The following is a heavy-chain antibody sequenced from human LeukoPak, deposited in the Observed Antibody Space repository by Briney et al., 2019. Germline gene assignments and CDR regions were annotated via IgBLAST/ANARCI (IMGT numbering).Heavy chain of an antibody. J-gene: IGHJ4*02. CDR2: IIPILGIA. CDR3: ARESAGYYYDSSGYEYFDY. CDR1: GGTFSSYA. V-gene: IGHV1-69*04. D-gene: IGHD3-22*01. Sequence: ASVKVSCKASGGTFSSYAISWVRQAPGQGLEWMGRIIPILGIANYAQKFQGRVTITADKSTSTAYMELSSLRSEDKAVYYCARESAGYYYDSSGYEYFDYWGQGTLVTVSS.